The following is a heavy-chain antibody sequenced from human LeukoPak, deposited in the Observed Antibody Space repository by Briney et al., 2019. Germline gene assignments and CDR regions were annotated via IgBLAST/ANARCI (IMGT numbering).Heavy chain of an antibody. Sequence: TSETLSLTCTVSGGSISSYYWSWIRQPPGKGLEWIGYIYYSGSTNYNPSLKSRVTISVDTSKNQFSLKLSSVTAADTAVYYCARAVRREFYSSSYWYFDLWGRGTLVTVSS. V-gene: IGHV4-59*01. CDR3: ARAVRREFYSSSYWYFDL. CDR1: GGSISSYY. J-gene: IGHJ2*01. CDR2: IYYSGST. D-gene: IGHD6-13*01.